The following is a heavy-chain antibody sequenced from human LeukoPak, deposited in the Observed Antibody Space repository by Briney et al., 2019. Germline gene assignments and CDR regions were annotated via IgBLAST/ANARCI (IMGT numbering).Heavy chain of an antibody. CDR3: ARDSSGWPTAYFDY. CDR2: IWYDGSNK. D-gene: IGHD6-19*01. CDR1: GFTFSSYG. V-gene: IGHV3-33*01. Sequence: SGGSLRLSCAASGFTFSSYGMPWVRQAPGKGLEWVAVIWYDGSNKYYADSVKGRFTSSRDNSKNTLYLQMNSLRAEDTAVYYCARDSSGWPTAYFDYGGQGTRVSVAS. J-gene: IGHJ4*02.